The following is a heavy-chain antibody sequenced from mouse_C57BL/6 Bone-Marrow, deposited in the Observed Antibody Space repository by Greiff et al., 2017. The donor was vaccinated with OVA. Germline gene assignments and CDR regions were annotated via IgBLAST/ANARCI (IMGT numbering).Heavy chain of an antibody. J-gene: IGHJ3*01. CDR3: TTYYDYDGAY. CDR2: IDPENGDT. Sequence: EVKLQESGAELVRPGASVKLSCTASGFNIKDDYMHWVKQRPEQGLEWIGWIDPENGDTEYASKFQGKATITADTSSNTAYLQLSSLTSEDTAVYYCTTYYDYDGAYWGQGTLVTVSA. D-gene: IGHD2-4*01. V-gene: IGHV14-4*01. CDR1: GFNIKDDY.